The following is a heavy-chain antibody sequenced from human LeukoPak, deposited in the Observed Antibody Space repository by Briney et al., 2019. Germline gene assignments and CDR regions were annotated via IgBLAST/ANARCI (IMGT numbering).Heavy chain of an antibody. CDR3: AADGTD. CDR1: GGTFNSYA. V-gene: IGHV1-69*05. CDR2: IIPRLGTT. J-gene: IGHJ4*02. Sequence: SVKVSCKASGGTFNSYAINWVRQAPGQGLEWMGGIIPRLGTTKYIEKFQGRNTITTDESTTTAYMELTSLRSEDTAVYYCAADGTDWGQGTLVTVSS.